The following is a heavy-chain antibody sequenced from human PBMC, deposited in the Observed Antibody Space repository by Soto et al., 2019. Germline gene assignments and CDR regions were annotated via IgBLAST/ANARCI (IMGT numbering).Heavy chain of an antibody. CDR3: TTDPYPFQTRMNAFDV. CDR2: IKSKTDGGTT. Sequence: GGSLRLSCAVSGFSFSNAWMNWVRRAPGKGLEWVGRIKSKTDGGTTAYAAPVQGRFTISRDDSKNTLYLQMNSLKADDTAIYYCTTDPYPFQTRMNAFDVWGQGTMVTVSS. V-gene: IGHV3-15*07. J-gene: IGHJ3*01. CDR1: GFSFSNAW.